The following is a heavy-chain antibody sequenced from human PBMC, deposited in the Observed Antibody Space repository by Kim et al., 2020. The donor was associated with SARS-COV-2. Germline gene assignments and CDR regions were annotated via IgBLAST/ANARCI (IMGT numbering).Heavy chain of an antibody. Sequence: SETLSLTCTVSGGSISSYYWSWIRQPPGKALEWIGYIYYSGSTNYNPSLKSRVTISVDTSKNQFSLKLSSVTAADTAVYYCARLDQLPDYYYYYGMDVWGQGTTVTVSS. D-gene: IGHD2-2*01. CDR3: ARLDQLPDYYYYYGMDV. CDR2: IYYSGST. J-gene: IGHJ6*02. CDR1: GGSISSYY. V-gene: IGHV4-59*08.